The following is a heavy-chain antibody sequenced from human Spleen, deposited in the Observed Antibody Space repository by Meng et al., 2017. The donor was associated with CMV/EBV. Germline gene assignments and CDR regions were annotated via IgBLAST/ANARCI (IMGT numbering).Heavy chain of an antibody. CDR1: GFTFSNFD. J-gene: IGHJ4*02. Sequence: GESLKISCAASGFTFSNFDMHWVRQAPGKGLEWVSSITGSSAYMYYADSVRGRLTISRDNAQNSLYLQMNSLRVEDTAVYYCARHPSSSFDLSDQGTLVTVSS. D-gene: IGHD6-13*01. CDR2: ITGSSAYM. CDR3: ARHPSSSFDL. V-gene: IGHV3-21*01.